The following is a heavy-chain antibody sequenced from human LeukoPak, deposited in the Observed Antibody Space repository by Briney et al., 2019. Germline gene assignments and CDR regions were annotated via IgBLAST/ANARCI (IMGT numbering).Heavy chain of an antibody. D-gene: IGHD2-2*01. CDR2: INHSGST. V-gene: IGHV4-34*01. Sequence: SETLSLTCAVYGGSFSGYYWSWIRQPPGKGLECIGEINHSGSTNYNPSLKSRVTISVDTSKNQFSLKLSSVTAADTAVYYCARVGRMYQLTLFDYWRQGTLVTVSS. CDR3: ARVGRMYQLTLFDY. CDR1: GGSFSGYY. J-gene: IGHJ4*02.